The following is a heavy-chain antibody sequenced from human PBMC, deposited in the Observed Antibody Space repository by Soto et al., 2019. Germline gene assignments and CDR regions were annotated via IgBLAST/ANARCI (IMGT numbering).Heavy chain of an antibody. V-gene: IGHV4-39*01. Sequence: QLQLQESGPGLVKPSETLSLTCTVSGGSISSSSYYWGWIRQPPGKGLEWIGIIYYSGSTYYNPSLTRRVTIAVDTSKNQFSLKLSSVSATDTAVYYCATSNWFDPWGQGTLVTVSS. CDR2: IYYSGST. CDR1: GGSISSSSYY. J-gene: IGHJ5*02. CDR3: ATSNWFDP.